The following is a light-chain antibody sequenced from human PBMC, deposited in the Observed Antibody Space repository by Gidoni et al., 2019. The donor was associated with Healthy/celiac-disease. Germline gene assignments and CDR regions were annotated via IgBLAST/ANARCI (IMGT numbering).Light chain of an antibody. CDR3: QQSYSTLLT. CDR2: AAS. CDR1: QSISRY. J-gene: IGKJ4*01. V-gene: IGKV1-39*01. Sequence: DIQMTQSPSSLSASVGDRVTITCRASQSISRYLHWYQQKPGKAPKLLIYAASSLQSGVPSRFSGSGSGTDFTLTISSLQPEDFATYYCQQSYSTLLTFGGGTKVEIK.